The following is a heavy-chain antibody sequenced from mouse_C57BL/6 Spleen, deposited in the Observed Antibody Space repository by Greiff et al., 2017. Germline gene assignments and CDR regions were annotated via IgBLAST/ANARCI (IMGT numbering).Heavy chain of an antibody. V-gene: IGHV1-50*01. D-gene: IGHD2-5*01. CDR3: ARGDYSKSWFAY. CDR2: IDPSGSYT. J-gene: IGHJ3*01. Sequence: QVQLQQPGAELVKPGASVKLSCKASGYTFTSYWMQWVKQRPGQGLEWIGEIDPSGSYTNYNQKFKGKATLTVDTSSSTAYMQLSSLTSEDSAVYYCARGDYSKSWFAYWGQGTLVTVSA. CDR1: GYTFTSYW.